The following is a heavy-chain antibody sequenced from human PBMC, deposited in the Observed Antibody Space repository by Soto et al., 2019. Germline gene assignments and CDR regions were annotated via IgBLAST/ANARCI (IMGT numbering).Heavy chain of an antibody. Sequence: ASVKVSCKVSGYTLTELSMHWVRQAPGKGLEWMGGFDPEDGETIYAQKFQGRVTMTEDTSTDTAYMELSSLRSEDTAVYYCATDLEGRDYYYYGMDVWGQGTTVTVSS. V-gene: IGHV1-24*01. J-gene: IGHJ6*02. CDR2: FDPEDGET. CDR1: GYTLTELS. CDR3: ATDLEGRDYYYYGMDV.